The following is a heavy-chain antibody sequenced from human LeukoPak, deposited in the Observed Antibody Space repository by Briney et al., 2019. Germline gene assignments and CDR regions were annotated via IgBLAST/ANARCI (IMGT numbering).Heavy chain of an antibody. D-gene: IGHD4-23*01. V-gene: IGHV1-24*01. Sequence: ASVKVSCKVSGYTLTELSMHWVRQAPGKGLEWMGGFDPEDGETIYAQKFQGRVTMTEDTSTDTAYMELSSLRSEDTAVYYCARRLGLRWDLQAFDIWGQGTMVTVSS. CDR2: FDPEDGET. CDR1: GYTLTELS. J-gene: IGHJ3*02. CDR3: ARRLGLRWDLQAFDI.